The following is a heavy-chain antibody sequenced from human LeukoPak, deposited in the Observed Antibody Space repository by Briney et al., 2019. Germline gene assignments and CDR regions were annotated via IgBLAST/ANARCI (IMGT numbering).Heavy chain of an antibody. J-gene: IGHJ4*02. CDR2: IIPIFGIA. CDR3: ARETYYDSSGSQASRYFDY. CDR1: GGTFSSYA. Sequence: SVEVSCKASGGTFSSYAISWVRQAPGQGLEWMGRIIPIFGIANYAQKFQGRVTITADKSTSTAYMELSSLRSEDTAVYYCARETYYDSSGSQASRYFDYWGQGTLVTVSS. D-gene: IGHD3-22*01. V-gene: IGHV1-69*04.